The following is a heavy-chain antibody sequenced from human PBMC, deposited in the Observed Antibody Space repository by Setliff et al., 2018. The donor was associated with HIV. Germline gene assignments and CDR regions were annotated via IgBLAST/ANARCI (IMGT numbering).Heavy chain of an antibody. V-gene: IGHV4-39*07. CDR2: IYRSGSTY. CDR3: ARVQMAYAAFDV. CDR1: GGSISSYSYF. D-gene: IGHD4-17*01. Sequence: SETLSLTCTVSGGSISSYSYFWGWVRQPPGKGLEWIGNIYRSGSTYYYNPSLKSRVTLSVDTSKHQFSLKLSSVTAADTAVYYCARVQMAYAAFDVWGQGTMVTVSS. J-gene: IGHJ3*01.